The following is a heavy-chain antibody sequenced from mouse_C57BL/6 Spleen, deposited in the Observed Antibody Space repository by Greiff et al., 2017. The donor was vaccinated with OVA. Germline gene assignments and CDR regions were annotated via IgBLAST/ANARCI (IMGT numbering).Heavy chain of an antibody. CDR2: IYPGSGST. CDR1: GYTFTSYW. Sequence: QVQLQQSGAELVKPGASVKMSCKASGYTFTSYWITWVKQRPGQGLEWIGDIYPGSGSTNYNEKFKSTATLTVDTSSSTAYMQLSSLTSEDSAVFYCERSPPDGVYAMGYWGQGTTVTVSA. CDR3: ERSPPDGVYAMGY. D-gene: IGHD2-3*01. J-gene: IGHJ4*01. V-gene: IGHV1-55*01.